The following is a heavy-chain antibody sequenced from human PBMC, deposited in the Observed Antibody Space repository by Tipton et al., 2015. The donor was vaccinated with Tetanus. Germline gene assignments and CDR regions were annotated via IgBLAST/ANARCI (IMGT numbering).Heavy chain of an antibody. J-gene: IGHJ6*02. CDR3: AREVVGWLSTYPYYYYGMDV. CDR1: GGSISSYY. Sequence: TLSLTCTVSGGSISSYYWSWIRQPPGKGLEWIGYIYYSGSTNYNPSLKSRVTMSVDTSKNQFSLKLSSVTAADTAVYYCAREVVGWLSTYPYYYYGMDVWGQGTTVTVSS. D-gene: IGHD3-9*01. CDR2: IYYSGST. V-gene: IGHV4-59*12.